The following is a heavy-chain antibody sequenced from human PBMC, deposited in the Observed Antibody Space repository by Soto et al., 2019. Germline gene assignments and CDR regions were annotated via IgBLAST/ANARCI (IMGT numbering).Heavy chain of an antibody. J-gene: IGHJ4*02. D-gene: IGHD3-3*01. Sequence: ETLSLTCNVSGGSVSRVSYYWSWIRQSPGKGLEWIGYVYYSGSTNYNTSRKSRVTVSVDTSKNQFSLKLRSVTAADTAVYYCAARISIFGVVQFWGQGTLVTVSS. CDR2: VYYSGST. CDR3: AARISIFGVVQF. CDR1: GGSVSRVSYY. V-gene: IGHV4-61*01.